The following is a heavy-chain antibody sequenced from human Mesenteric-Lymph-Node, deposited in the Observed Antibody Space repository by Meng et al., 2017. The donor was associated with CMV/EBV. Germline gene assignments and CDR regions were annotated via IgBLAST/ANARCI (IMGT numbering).Heavy chain of an antibody. CDR2: VYHSGST. CDR3: ARVGQQLVLENWFDP. Sequence: SETLSLTCTVSGYSISSGYYWGWIRQPPGKGLEWIASVYHSGSTYYNPSLKSRVTISVDTSKNQFSLKLSSVTAADTAVYYCARVGQQLVLENWFDPWGQGTLVTVSS. J-gene: IGHJ5*02. D-gene: IGHD6-13*01. V-gene: IGHV4-38-2*02. CDR1: GYSISSGYY.